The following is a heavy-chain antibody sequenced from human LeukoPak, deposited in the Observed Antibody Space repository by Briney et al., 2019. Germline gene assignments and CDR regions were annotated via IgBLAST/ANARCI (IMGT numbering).Heavy chain of an antibody. CDR1: GYIFSHYG. Sequence: GWSLRLSCTSSGYIFSHYGMYWVRQAPGKGLEWVAVIWADGNKKYTADSVKGRFAISRDNSRNILYLQMSSLRAEDTAIYYCARDSTNSNYYMDVWGKGISVTASS. J-gene: IGHJ6*03. V-gene: IGHV3-33*07. D-gene: IGHD2-8*01. CDR3: ARDSTNSNYYMDV. CDR2: IWADGNKK.